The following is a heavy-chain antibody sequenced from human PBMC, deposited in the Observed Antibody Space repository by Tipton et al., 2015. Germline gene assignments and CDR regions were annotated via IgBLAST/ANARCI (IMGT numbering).Heavy chain of an antibody. V-gene: IGHV4-38-2*01. J-gene: IGHJ4*02. CDR3: ARARGRHGGLFDS. Sequence: TLSLTCAVSAYSITSDYYWGWIRQPPGKGLEWIGSISHSGNTYYNPSLKSRVTISVGTSKTQFSLKMSSVTASDTAVYYCARARGRHGGLFDSWGQGILVTVSS. CDR2: ISHSGNT. CDR1: AYSITSDYY. D-gene: IGHD4-23*01.